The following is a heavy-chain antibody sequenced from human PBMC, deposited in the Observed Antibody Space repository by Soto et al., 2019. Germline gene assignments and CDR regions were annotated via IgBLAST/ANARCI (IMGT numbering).Heavy chain of an antibody. V-gene: IGHV4-59*01. CDR3: ARDGFSSSWYGGFLGGMDV. Sequence: SLTCPVSGGCISSYYWSWSRQPPGKGLEWIGYIYYSGSTNYNPSLKSRVTIAVDTSKNQFSLKLSSVTAADTAVYYCARDGFSSSWYGGFLGGMDVWGQGTTVTVSS. D-gene: IGHD6-13*01. CDR2: IYYSGST. CDR1: GGCISSYY. J-gene: IGHJ6*02.